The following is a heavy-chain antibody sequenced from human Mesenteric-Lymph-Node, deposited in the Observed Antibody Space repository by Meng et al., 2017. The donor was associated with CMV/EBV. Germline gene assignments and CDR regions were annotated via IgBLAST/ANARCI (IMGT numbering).Heavy chain of an antibody. CDR3: VHPASTPVTAFFDL. D-gene: IGHD2-21*02. J-gene: IGHJ4*02. V-gene: IGHV3-23*01. CDR2: ISASGGST. CDR1: DYTFVNYA. Sequence: GESLKISCTGSDYTFVNYAMSWVRQAPGKGPEWVSAISASGGSTYYADSVKGRFTISRDNFKNTLYLQMNSLRAEDTAIYYCVHPASTPVTAFFDLWGQGTLVTVSS.